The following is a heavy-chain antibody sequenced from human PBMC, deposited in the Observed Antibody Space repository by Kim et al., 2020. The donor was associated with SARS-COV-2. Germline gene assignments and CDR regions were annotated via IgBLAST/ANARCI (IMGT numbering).Heavy chain of an antibody. CDR1: GGSFSGYY. Sequence: SETLSLTCAVYGGSFSGYYWSWIRQPPGKGLEWIGEINHSGSTNYNPSLKSRVTISVDTSKNQFSLKLSSVTAADTAVYYCARGPWTVTTFSAFDIWGQGTMVTVSS. V-gene: IGHV4-34*01. CDR3: ARGPWTVTTFSAFDI. J-gene: IGHJ3*02. D-gene: IGHD4-17*01. CDR2: INHSGST.